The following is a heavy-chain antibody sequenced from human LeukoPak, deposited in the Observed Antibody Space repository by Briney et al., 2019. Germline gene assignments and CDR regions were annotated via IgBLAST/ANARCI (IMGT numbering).Heavy chain of an antibody. CDR2: IIPIFGIA. D-gene: IGHD3-16*01. CDR3: AREAPGGEVDY. Sequence: ASVKVSCKASGATFSSYAIIWVRLAPGQGLEWMGRIIPIFGIANYAQKFQGRVTITADKSTSTAYMELSSLRSEDTAVYYCAREAPGGEVDYWGQGTLVTVSS. J-gene: IGHJ4*02. CDR1: GATFSSYA. V-gene: IGHV1-69*04.